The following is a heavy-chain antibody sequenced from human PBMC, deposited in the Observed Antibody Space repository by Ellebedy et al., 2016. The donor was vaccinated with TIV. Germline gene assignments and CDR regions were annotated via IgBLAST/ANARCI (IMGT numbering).Heavy chain of an antibody. CDR1: GFTFSNAY. J-gene: IGHJ3*02. Sequence: GGSLRLXXAASGFTFSNAYMSWVRQAPGKGLEWVSSISASADKTYYADSVKGRFTISRDNSKNTLFLQMDSLRAGDTAIYYCANYQRWLQSGAITDAFHIWGQGTMVTVSS. CDR2: ISASADKT. V-gene: IGHV3-23*01. D-gene: IGHD5-24*01. CDR3: ANYQRWLQSGAITDAFHI.